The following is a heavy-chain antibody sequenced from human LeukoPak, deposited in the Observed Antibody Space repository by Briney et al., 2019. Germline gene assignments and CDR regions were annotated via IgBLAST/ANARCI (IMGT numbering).Heavy chain of an antibody. D-gene: IGHD4-17*01. Sequence: ASVKVSCKASGYTFTGYYMHWVRQAPGQGLEWMGWINPNSGGTNYAQKFQGWVTMTRDTSISTAYMELSRLRSDDTAVYYCARARKYSYGDYDYWGQGTLATVSS. CDR3: ARARKYSYGDYDY. J-gene: IGHJ4*02. CDR2: INPNSGGT. V-gene: IGHV1-2*04. CDR1: GYTFTGYY.